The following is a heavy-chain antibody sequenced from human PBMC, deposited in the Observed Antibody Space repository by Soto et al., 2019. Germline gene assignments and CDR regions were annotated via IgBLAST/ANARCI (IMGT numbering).Heavy chain of an antibody. Sequence: EVQLVESGGGLEQPGRSLRLSCAASGFSFEAYAMHWVRQVPGKGLEWVSGLSWNSGNIGYADSVKGRFTISRDNAQNSLFLQMNSRGVEDTALDYCVNAPHWAGYWYFDLWGRGTLVTGSS. V-gene: IGHV3-9*01. CDR2: LSWNSGNI. CDR1: GFSFEAYA. D-gene: IGHD3-16*01. CDR3: VNAPHWAGYWYFDL. J-gene: IGHJ2*01.